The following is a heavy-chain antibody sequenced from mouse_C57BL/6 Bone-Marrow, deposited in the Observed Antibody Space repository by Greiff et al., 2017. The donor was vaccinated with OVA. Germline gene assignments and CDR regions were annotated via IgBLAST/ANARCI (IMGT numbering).Heavy chain of an antibody. CDR3: TTRYYYGSSCLFYY. CDR2: IDPENGDT. D-gene: IGHD1-1*01. J-gene: IGHJ2*01. CDR1: GFNIKDDY. Sequence: VQLQQSGAELVRPGASVKLSCTASGFNIKDDYMHWVKQRPEQGLEWIGWIDPENGDTEYASKFKGKATITADTSSNTAYLQLSSLTSEDTAVYYCTTRYYYGSSCLFYYWGQGTALTVSS. V-gene: IGHV14-4*01.